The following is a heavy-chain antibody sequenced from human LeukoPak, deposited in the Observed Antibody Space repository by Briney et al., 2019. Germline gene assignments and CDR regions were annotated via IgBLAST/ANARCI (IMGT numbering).Heavy chain of an antibody. Sequence: GGSLRLSCVGSGLTFSDHYMSWIRQAPGEGLEWVSYIHGSGNPIYYADSVKGRFTISRDNAKNSLYLQMNSLRAEDTAVYYCARGHYGLDYWGQGTVVTVSS. J-gene: IGHJ4*02. CDR3: ARGHYGLDY. CDR2: IHGSGNPI. D-gene: IGHD3-10*01. CDR1: GLTFSDHY. V-gene: IGHV3-11*04.